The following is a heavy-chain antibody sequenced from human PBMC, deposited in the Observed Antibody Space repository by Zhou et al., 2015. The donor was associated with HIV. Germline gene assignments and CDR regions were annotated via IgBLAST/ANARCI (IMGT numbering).Heavy chain of an antibody. CDR3: ATTVVDYWYFDL. Sequence: QVQLVQSGAEVKKPGASVKVSCKASGYTFTSYDINWVRQATGQGLEWVGWMNPNSGYTGYAQKFQGRVTMTRNTSISTAYMELSSLRSEDTAVYYCATTVVDYWYFDLWGRGTLVTVSS. CDR2: MNPNSGYT. J-gene: IGHJ2*01. V-gene: IGHV1-8*01. CDR1: GYTFTSYD. D-gene: IGHD4-23*01.